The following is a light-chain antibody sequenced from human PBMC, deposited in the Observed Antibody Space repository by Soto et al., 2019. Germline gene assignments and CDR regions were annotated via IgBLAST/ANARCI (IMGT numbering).Light chain of an antibody. V-gene: IGKV3-20*01. Sequence: EIVLTQSPDTLSLSPGERATLSCRASQSVSSNYLAWYQQKPGQAPRLLIYGASTRATGIADRFRGSGSGTDFTLTISRLEPEDFAVYYCQQYGRSPWTFGQGTKVEIK. CDR1: QSVSSNY. J-gene: IGKJ1*01. CDR3: QQYGRSPWT. CDR2: GAS.